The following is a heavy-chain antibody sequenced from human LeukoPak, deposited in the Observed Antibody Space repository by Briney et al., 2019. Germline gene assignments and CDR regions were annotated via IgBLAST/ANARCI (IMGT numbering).Heavy chain of an antibody. Sequence: SGTLSLTCAVSGGSISSSNWWSWVRQPPGKGLEWIGEIYHSGSTCYNPSLKSRVTISVDTSKNQFSLKLSSVTAADTAVYYCARMNYYDSSGYSSNYYFDYWGQGTLATVSS. V-gene: IGHV4-4*02. CDR1: GGSISSSNW. CDR3: ARMNYYDSSGYSSNYYFDY. J-gene: IGHJ4*02. CDR2: IYHSGST. D-gene: IGHD3-22*01.